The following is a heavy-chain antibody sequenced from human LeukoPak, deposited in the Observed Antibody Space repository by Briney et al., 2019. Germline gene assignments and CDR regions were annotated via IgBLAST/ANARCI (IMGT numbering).Heavy chain of an antibody. Sequence: SVKVSCKASGGTFSSYAISWVRQAPGQGLEWMGGIIPIFGTANYAQKFQGRVTITADESTSTPYMELRSLRSDDTAVYYCARVAYGGGWLDYWGQGTLVTVSS. CDR2: IIPIFGTA. CDR3: ARVAYGGGWLDY. V-gene: IGHV1-69*13. D-gene: IGHD4-23*01. CDR1: GGTFSSYA. J-gene: IGHJ4*02.